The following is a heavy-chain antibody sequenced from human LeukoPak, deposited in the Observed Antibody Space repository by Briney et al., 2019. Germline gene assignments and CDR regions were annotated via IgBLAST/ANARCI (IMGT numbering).Heavy chain of an antibody. Sequence: GGSLRLSCTASGFIFSNYYMGWVRQAPGKGLEWVANIIEDGSKKYYVDSVEGRFTISRDNAKNSVYLQMNSLRAEDTGLYYCAKPLLEWLLWTAFDIWGQGTMVTVSS. V-gene: IGHV3-7*01. CDR2: IIEDGSKK. J-gene: IGHJ3*02. D-gene: IGHD3-3*01. CDR1: GFIFSNYY. CDR3: AKPLLEWLLWTAFDI.